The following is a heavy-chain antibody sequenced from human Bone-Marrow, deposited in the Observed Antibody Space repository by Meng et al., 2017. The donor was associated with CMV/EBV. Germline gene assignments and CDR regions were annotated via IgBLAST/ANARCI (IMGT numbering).Heavy chain of an antibody. CDR2: MNPNSGNT. CDR1: GYTFTSYD. J-gene: IGHJ4*02. V-gene: IGHV1-8*03. D-gene: IGHD3-3*01. Sequence: ASVKVSCKASGYTFTSYDINWVRQATGQGLEWMGWMNPNSGNTGYAQKFQGRVTITRNTSISTAYMELSSLRSEDTAVYYCARAKGARITIFGVVIYYYFDYWGQGTRVTGYS. CDR3: ARAKGARITIFGVVIYYYFDY.